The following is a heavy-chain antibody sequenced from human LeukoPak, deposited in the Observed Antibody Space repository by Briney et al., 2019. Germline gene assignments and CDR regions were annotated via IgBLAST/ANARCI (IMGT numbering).Heavy chain of an antibody. Sequence: GGSLRLSCAASGFTFSNYWMHWVRQGPGKGLVWVSRINSYGNTTTYADSVKGRFTISRDNAKNSLYLQMNSLRAEDTAVYYCAELGITMIGGVWGKGTTVTISS. CDR1: GFTFSNYW. D-gene: IGHD3-10*02. J-gene: IGHJ6*04. V-gene: IGHV3-74*01. CDR2: INSYGNTT. CDR3: AELGITMIGGV.